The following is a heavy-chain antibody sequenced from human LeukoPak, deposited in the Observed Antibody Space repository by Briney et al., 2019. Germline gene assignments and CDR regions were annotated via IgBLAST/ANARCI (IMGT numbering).Heavy chain of an antibody. CDR2: IDRNGRNT. CDR1: GFIFSSYA. V-gene: IGHV3-64D*09. J-gene: IGHJ4*02. D-gene: IGHD4/OR15-4a*01. Sequence: GGSLRLSCSASGFIFSSYAMHWVRQAPGNGLEYVSTIDRNGRNTYYADSVRGRFTISRDNSKNTLYLQMRSLRAEDTAVYYCVKEMLTTTSAFDYWGQGSLVTASS. CDR3: VKEMLTTTSAFDY.